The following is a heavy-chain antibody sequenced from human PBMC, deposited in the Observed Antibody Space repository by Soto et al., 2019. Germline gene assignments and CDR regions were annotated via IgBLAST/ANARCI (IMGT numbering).Heavy chain of an antibody. CDR1: VYSFTSYW. V-gene: IGHV5-10-1*01. J-gene: IGHJ3*02. Sequence: GESLKISCKGSVYSFTSYWISSVRQMPGKGLEWMGRIDPSDSYTNYSPSFQGHVTISADKSISTAYLQWSSLKASDTAMYYCARRDNMIVDAFDIWGQGTMVTVS. CDR2: IDPSDSYT. CDR3: ARRDNMIVDAFDI. D-gene: IGHD3-22*01.